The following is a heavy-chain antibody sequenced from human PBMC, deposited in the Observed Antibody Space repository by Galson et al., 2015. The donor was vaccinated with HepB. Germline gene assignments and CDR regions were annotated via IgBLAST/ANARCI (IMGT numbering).Heavy chain of an antibody. CDR1: GFTFSSYA. CDR3: ARGRRDIVVVPAANQLDY. CDR2: ISYDGSNK. V-gene: IGHV3-30-3*01. D-gene: IGHD2-2*01. Sequence: SLRLSCAASGFTFSSYAMHWVRQAPGKGLEWVAVISYDGSNKYYADSVKGRFTISRDNSKNTLYLQMNSLRAEDTAVYYCARGRRDIVVVPAANQLDYWGQGTLVTVSS. J-gene: IGHJ4*02.